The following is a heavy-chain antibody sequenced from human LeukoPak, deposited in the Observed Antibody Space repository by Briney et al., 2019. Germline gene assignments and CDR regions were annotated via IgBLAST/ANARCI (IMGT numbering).Heavy chain of an antibody. CDR3: ARESATAIYDY. CDR2: INHSGST. CDR1: GGSFSGYY. J-gene: IGHJ4*02. D-gene: IGHD2-2*02. Sequence: SETLSLTCAVYGGSFSGYYWSWIRQPPGKGLEWIGEINHSGSTNYNPSLKSRVTISVDTSKNQFSLKLSSVTAADTAVYYCARESATAIYDYWGQGTLVTFSS. V-gene: IGHV4-34*01.